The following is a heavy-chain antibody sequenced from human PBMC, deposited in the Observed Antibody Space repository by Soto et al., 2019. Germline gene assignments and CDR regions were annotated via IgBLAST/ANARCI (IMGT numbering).Heavy chain of an antibody. Sequence: SETLSLTCAVYGGSFSGYYWSWIRQPPGKGLEWIGEINHSGSTNYNPSLKSRVTISVDTSKNQFSLKLSSVTAADTAVYYCARGRYSGYDYSTRKEFDYWSQGTLVTVSS. CDR1: GGSFSGYY. CDR2: INHSGST. D-gene: IGHD5-12*01. J-gene: IGHJ4*02. CDR3: ARGRYSGYDYSTRKEFDY. V-gene: IGHV4-34*01.